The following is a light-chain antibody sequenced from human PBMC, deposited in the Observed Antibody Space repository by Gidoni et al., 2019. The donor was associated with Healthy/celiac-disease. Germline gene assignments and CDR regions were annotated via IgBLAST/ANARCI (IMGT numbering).Light chain of an antibody. Sequence: IVLTQSPATLSLAPGERATLSCRASQRVSSYLAWYQQKPGQAPRLLIYDASNRATGIPARFRGSGSGTDFTLTISSREPEDFAVYYWQQRSNWPPLFTFGPGTKVDIK. V-gene: IGKV3-11*01. CDR2: DAS. CDR1: QRVSSY. CDR3: QQRSNWPPLFT. J-gene: IGKJ3*01.